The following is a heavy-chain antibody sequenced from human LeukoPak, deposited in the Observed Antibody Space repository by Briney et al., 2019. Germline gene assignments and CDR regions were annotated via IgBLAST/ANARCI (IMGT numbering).Heavy chain of an antibody. Sequence: PGGSLRLSCAASGFTFSSYWMSWVRQAPGKGLEWVANVKQDGSEKYYVDSVKGRFTISRDNAKNSLYLQMNSLRAEDTAVYYRAREASYYDSSGYWYYYYYMDVWGKGTTVTVSS. V-gene: IGHV3-7*01. CDR2: VKQDGSEK. CDR3: AREASYYDSSGYWYYYYYMDV. J-gene: IGHJ6*03. D-gene: IGHD3-22*01. CDR1: GFTFSSYW.